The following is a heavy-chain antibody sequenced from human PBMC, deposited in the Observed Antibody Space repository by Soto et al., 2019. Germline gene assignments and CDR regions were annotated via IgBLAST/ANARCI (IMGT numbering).Heavy chain of an antibody. CDR3: ARQGFGPLHGLVEV. Sequence: QVQLQESGPGLVKPSETLSLSCTVSGGSISSYYWSWFRQSPGKRMEWIGYVHHSWGSSYNPSLQSRVAIPLATSQSQSSLKVTSRTPTDTAVYYCARQGFGPLHGLVEVWGQGTTVTVSS. V-gene: IGHV4-59*08. D-gene: IGHD3-10*01. CDR2: VHHSWGS. J-gene: IGHJ6*02. CDR1: GGSISSYY.